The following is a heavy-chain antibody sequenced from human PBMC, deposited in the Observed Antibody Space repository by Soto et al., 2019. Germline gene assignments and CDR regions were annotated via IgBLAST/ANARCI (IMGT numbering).Heavy chain of an antibody. D-gene: IGHD3-22*01. CDR3: IADVPNSAGYVPIDY. Sequence: EVQLVESGGGLVKSGGSLRLSCEASGFTFSHAWMIWVRQAPGKGLEWVGLLKSKTYGGTTDYAAPVKGRFTISTDDSEKTLYLQMNSLRTEDTAVYYCIADVPNSAGYVPIDYWGQGTLVTVSS. V-gene: IGHV3-15*01. J-gene: IGHJ4*02. CDR1: GFTFSHAW. CDR2: LKSKTYGGTT.